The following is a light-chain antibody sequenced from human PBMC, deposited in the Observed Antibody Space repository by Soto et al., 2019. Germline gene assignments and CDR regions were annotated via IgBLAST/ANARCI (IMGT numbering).Light chain of an antibody. CDR3: QQYGSSPLT. V-gene: IGKV3-20*01. CDR2: GAS. CDR1: QSLSNSY. Sequence: EIVLTQSPGTLSLSPGERATLSCRASQSLSNSYLAWYQQKPGQAPRLLIYGASSKATGIPDRFSGSGSGTDFTLTISRLEPEDFAVYYCQQYGSSPLTFGGGNKVEL. J-gene: IGKJ4*01.